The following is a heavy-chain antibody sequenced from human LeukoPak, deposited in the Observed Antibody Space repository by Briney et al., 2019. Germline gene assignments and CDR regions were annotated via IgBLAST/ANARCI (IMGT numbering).Heavy chain of an antibody. CDR1: GGSISSSSYY. CDR3: ARGWELLLEDY. CDR2: IYYSGST. D-gene: IGHD1-26*01. V-gene: IGHV4-39*07. J-gene: IGHJ4*02. Sequence: SEPLSLTCTVSGGSISSSSYYWGWIRQPPGKGLEWIRSIYYSGSTYYNPSLKSRVTISVDTSKNQFSLKLSSVTAADTAVYYCARGWELLLEDYWGQGTLVTVSS.